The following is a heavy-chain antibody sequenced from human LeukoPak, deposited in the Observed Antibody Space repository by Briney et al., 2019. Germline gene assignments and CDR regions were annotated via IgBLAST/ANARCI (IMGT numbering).Heavy chain of an antibody. CDR2: ISSSSSYT. Sequence: PGGSLRLSCAASGFTFSSYSMNWARQAPGKGLEWVSSISSSSSYTYYADSVKGRFTISRDNAKNSLYLQMNSLRAEDTAVYYCARGYSSSAHDAFDIWGQGTMVTVSS. CDR3: ARGYSSSAHDAFDI. D-gene: IGHD6-6*01. J-gene: IGHJ3*02. CDR1: GFTFSSYS. V-gene: IGHV3-21*01.